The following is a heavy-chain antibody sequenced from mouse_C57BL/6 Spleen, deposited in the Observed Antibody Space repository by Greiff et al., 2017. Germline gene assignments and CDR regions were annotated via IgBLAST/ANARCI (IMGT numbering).Heavy chain of an antibody. V-gene: IGHV1-53*01. J-gene: IGHJ3*01. CDR3: AREGVYGGFAY. CDR2: IYPGNGGT. Sequence: VQLQQPGTELVKPGASVKLSCKASGYTFTSYWMHWVKQRPGQGLEWIGNIYPGNGGTNYNEKFKSKATRTVGKASSTAYMQLSSLTAEDSAVYYGAREGVYGGFAYWGQGTLGTVSA. D-gene: IGHD1-1*02. CDR1: GYTFTSYW.